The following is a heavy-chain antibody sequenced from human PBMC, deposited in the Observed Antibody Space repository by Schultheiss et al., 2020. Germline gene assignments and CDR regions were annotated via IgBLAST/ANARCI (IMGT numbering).Heavy chain of an antibody. CDR3: ARDAGRGSSGWYWGIYYYYYYGMDV. CDR2: ISYDGSNK. D-gene: IGHD6-19*01. Sequence: GGSLRLSCAASGFTFSSHAMHWVRQAPGKGLEWVAVISYDGSNKYNADSVKGRFTISRDNSKNTLYLQMNSLRAEDTAVYYCARDAGRGSSGWYWGIYYYYYYGMDVWGQGTTVNGYS. CDR1: GFTFSSHA. J-gene: IGHJ6*02. V-gene: IGHV3-30-3*01.